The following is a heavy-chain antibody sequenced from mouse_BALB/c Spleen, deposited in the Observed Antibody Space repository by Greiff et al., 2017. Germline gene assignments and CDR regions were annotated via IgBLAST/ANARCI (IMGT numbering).Heavy chain of an antibody. CDR1: GYAFSSYW. D-gene: IGHD2-4*01. V-gene: IGHV1-80*01. CDR3: ARSGSTMITGYAMDY. CDR2: IYPGDGDT. Sequence: QVTLKVSGAELVRPGSSVKISCKASGYAFSSYWMNWVKQRPGQGLEWIGQIYPGDGDTNYNGKFKGKATLTADKSSSTAYMQLSSLTSEDSAVYFCARSGSTMITGYAMDYWGQGTSVTVSS. J-gene: IGHJ4*01.